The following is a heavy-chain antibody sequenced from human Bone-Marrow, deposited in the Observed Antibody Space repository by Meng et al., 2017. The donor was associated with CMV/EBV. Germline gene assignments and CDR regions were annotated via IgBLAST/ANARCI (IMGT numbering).Heavy chain of an antibody. V-gene: IGHV3-23*01. Sequence: GGSLRLSCAASGFTFSNYGMTWVRQAPGKGLEWVSAISGKGVGTYYADSVKGRCTISRDNSKNTLYLQMNSLRAEDTAVYYCAKVYSNYLIYFDYWGQGKLVNVSS. J-gene: IGHJ4*02. CDR1: GFTFSNYG. CDR2: ISGKGVGT. D-gene: IGHD4-11*01. CDR3: AKVYSNYLIYFDY.